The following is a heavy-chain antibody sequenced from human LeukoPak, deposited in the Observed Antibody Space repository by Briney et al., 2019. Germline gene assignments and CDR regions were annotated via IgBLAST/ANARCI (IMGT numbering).Heavy chain of an antibody. D-gene: IGHD4-17*01. CDR3: ARGAAGGDSNGSRAFDI. Sequence: SQTLSLACAVYGGSSSGYYWSWIRQPPGKRLEWIGEINHSGSTNYNPSLKSRVTISVDTSKNQFSLKLSSVTAADTAVYYCARGAAGGDSNGSRAFDIWGQGTMVTVSS. CDR1: GGSSSGYY. J-gene: IGHJ3*02. V-gene: IGHV4-34*01. CDR2: INHSGST.